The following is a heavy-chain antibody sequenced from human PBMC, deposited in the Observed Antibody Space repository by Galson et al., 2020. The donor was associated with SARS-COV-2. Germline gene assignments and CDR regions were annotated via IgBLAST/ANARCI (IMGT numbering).Heavy chain of an antibody. D-gene: IGHD7-27*01. V-gene: IGHV3-74*01. CDR3: ARGDMGNDYFDY. J-gene: IGHJ4*02. CDR2: IYSEGSST. Sequence: GGSLRLSCAVSGFTFSNHWMHWVRQAPGQGLVWVSRIYSEGSSTSYADSVKGRFTISGDNAKNTLYLQMNSLRAEDTAVYYCARGDMGNDYFDYWGQGTLVNVSS. CDR1: GFTFSNHW.